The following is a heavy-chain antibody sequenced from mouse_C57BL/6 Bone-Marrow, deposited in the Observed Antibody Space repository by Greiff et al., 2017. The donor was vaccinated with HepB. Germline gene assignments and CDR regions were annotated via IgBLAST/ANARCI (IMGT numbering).Heavy chain of an antibody. D-gene: IGHD2-3*01. J-gene: IGHJ1*03. V-gene: IGHV5-16*01. CDR1: GFTFSDYY. CDR3: ARVDGYYEEIWYFDV. Sequence: EVKLMESEGGLVQPGSSMKLSCTASGFTFSDYYMAWVRQVPEKGLEWVANINYDGSSTYYLDSLKSRFIISRDNAKNILSLQMSSLKSEDTATYYCARVDGYYEEIWYFDVWGTGTTVTVSS. CDR2: INYDGSST.